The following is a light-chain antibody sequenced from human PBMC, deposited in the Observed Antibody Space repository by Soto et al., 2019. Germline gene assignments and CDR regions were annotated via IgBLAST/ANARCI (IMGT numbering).Light chain of an antibody. J-gene: IGLJ3*02. CDR2: SNN. CDR3: AAWDDSLNGPV. V-gene: IGLV1-44*01. CDR1: SSNIGSNT. Sequence: VVTQPPSASGTPGQRVTISCSGSSSNIGSNTVNWYQQLPGTAPKLLIYSNNQRPSGVPDRFSGSKSGTSASLAISGLQSEDEADYYCAAWDDSLNGPVFGGGTKVTVL.